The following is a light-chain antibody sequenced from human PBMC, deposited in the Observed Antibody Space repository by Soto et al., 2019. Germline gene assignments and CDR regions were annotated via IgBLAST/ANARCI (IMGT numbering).Light chain of an antibody. Sequence: DIQMTQSPSSLSASVGDRVTITCRASQSISNYLNWFQQQPGKAPKLLIYAASNFHSGVPSRFSGSGSWTDFTLTISSLPPEDFATYYCQQSDSGPWTFGQGTKVEIK. J-gene: IGKJ1*01. CDR1: QSISNY. V-gene: IGKV1-39*01. CDR2: AAS. CDR3: QQSDSGPWT.